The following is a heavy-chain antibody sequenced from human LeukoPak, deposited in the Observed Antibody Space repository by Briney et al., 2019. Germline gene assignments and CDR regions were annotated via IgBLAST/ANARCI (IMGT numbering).Heavy chain of an antibody. Sequence: PSETLSLTCTVSGGSISSSSYYRGWIRQPPGKGLEWIGSIYYSGSTYYNPSLKSRVTISVDTSKNQFSLKLSSVTAADTAVYYCARLTYYYDSSGYYFDYWGQGTLVTVSS. J-gene: IGHJ4*02. V-gene: IGHV4-39*01. D-gene: IGHD3-22*01. CDR1: GGSISSSSYY. CDR2: IYYSGST. CDR3: ARLTYYYDSSGYYFDY.